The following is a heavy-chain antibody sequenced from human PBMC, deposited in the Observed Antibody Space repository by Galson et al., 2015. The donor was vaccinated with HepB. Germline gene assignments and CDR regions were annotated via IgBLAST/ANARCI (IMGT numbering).Heavy chain of an antibody. D-gene: IGHD3-16*01. Sequence: SLRLSCAASGFTFSSYAFNWVRQAPGKGLEWLSFITSSSSPIYYADSVKGRFTISRDNAKNPLYLQMNSLRAEDTAVYYCARDKFGGSFDIWGQGTMVTVSS. CDR3: ARDKFGGSFDI. V-gene: IGHV3-48*01. CDR2: ITSSSSPI. CDR1: GFTFSSYA. J-gene: IGHJ3*02.